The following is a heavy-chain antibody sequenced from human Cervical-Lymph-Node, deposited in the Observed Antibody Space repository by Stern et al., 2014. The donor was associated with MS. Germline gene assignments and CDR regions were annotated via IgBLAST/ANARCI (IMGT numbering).Heavy chain of an antibody. V-gene: IGHV4-59*01. Sequence: VQLVESGPGLVKPSETVSLTCTVSGGSMSSKYWNWIRQPPGKGLEWIGYIYSDGSTNYNPSLKSRVIISLDTSTNQFSLSLTSVIAAATAVYYRARVTGRGTRQNWFDSWGQGTLVTVSS. CDR2: IYSDGST. CDR1: GGSMSSKY. CDR3: ARVTGRGTRQNWFDS. J-gene: IGHJ5*01. D-gene: IGHD1-26*01.